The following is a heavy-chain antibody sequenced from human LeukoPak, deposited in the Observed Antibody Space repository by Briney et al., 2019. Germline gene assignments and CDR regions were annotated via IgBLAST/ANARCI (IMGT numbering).Heavy chain of an antibody. CDR1: GFTFSSYA. CDR3: AFLAYYYYSMDV. V-gene: IGHV3-23*01. Sequence: PGGSLRLSCAPSGFTFSSYAMSSVRHAPGKGLEWVSAISGDGVTTYYADSVKGRFTISRDNSKSTLYLQMISLRAEDTAVYYCAFLAYYYYSMDVWGKGTTVTVSS. J-gene: IGHJ6*03. CDR2: ISGDGVTT.